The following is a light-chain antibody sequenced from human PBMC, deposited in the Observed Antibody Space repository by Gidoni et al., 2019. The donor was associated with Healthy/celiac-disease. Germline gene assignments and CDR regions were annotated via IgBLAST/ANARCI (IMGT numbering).Light chain of an antibody. Sequence: QSVLTQPPSVSGAPGQRVTISCTGSSSNIGAGYDVHWYQQLPGTAPKSLIYGNSNRPSGVPDRFSGSKSGTSASLAITGLQAEEEADYYCQSYDSSLSGYWVFGGGTKLTVL. J-gene: IGLJ3*02. CDR1: SSNIGAGYD. CDR3: QSYDSSLSGYWV. V-gene: IGLV1-40*01. CDR2: GNS.